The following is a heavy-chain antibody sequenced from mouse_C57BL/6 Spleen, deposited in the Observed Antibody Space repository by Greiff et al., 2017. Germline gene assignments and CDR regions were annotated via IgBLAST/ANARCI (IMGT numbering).Heavy chain of an antibody. CDR1: GFSLTSYG. V-gene: IGHV2-2*01. Sequence: VQVVESGPGLVQPSQSLSITCTVSGFSLTSYGVHWVRQSPGKGLEWLGVIWSGGSTDDNAAFISRLSISKDNSKSQVFFKMNSLQADDTAIYYCAREGGSWGQGTSVTVSS. J-gene: IGHJ4*01. CDR3: AREGGS. CDR2: IWSGGST. D-gene: IGHD1-1*01.